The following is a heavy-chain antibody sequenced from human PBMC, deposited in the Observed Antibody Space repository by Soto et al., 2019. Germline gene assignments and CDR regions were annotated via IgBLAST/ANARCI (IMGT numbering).Heavy chain of an antibody. CDR1: GFTFSSYS. J-gene: IGHJ6*03. CDR2: ISSSSSYI. D-gene: IGHD1-26*01. Sequence: GGSLRLSCAASGFTFSSYSMNWVRQAPGKGLEWVSSISSSSSYIYYADSVKGRFTISRDNAKNSLYLQMNSLRAEDTAVYYCARDRVLHRTYYYMDVWGKGTTVTVSS. CDR3: ARDRVLHRTYYYMDV. V-gene: IGHV3-21*01.